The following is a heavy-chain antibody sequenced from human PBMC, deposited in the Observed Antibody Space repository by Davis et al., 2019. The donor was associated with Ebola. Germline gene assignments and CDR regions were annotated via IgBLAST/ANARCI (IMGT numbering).Heavy chain of an antibody. Sequence: SVKVSCKASGGTFSSYAISWVRQAPGQGLEWMGRIIPILGIANYAQKFQGRVTITADKSTSTAYMELSSLRSEDTAVYYCARDPRYYDILTADWFDPWGQGTLVTVSS. J-gene: IGHJ5*02. CDR2: IIPILGIA. CDR3: ARDPRYYDILTADWFDP. CDR1: GGTFSSYA. V-gene: IGHV1-69*04. D-gene: IGHD3-9*01.